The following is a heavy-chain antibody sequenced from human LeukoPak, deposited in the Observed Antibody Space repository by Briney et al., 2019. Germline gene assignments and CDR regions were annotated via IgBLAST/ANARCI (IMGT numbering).Heavy chain of an antibody. CDR2: FYYSGST. J-gene: IGHJ4*02. CDR1: GGSISSSSYY. V-gene: IGHV4-39*01. D-gene: IGHD4-17*01. CDR3: ARAGLYMTTVTRIFDY. Sequence: SETLSLTCTVSGGSISSSSYYWDWIRQPPGKELEWIGNFYYSGSTYYNPSLKSRITISVDTSKNQFSLKLSSVTAADTAVYYCARAGLYMTTVTRIFDYWGQGTLVTVSS.